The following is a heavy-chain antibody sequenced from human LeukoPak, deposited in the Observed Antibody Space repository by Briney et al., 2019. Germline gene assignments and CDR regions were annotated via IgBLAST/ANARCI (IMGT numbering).Heavy chain of an antibody. J-gene: IGHJ4*02. Sequence: ASVKVSCKASGGTFSSYAISWVRQAPGQGLEWMGGIIPIFGTANYAQKFQGRVTITTDESTSTAYVELSSLRSEDTAVYYCARGGIVGAASGKGFDYWGQGTLVTVSS. CDR2: IIPIFGTA. D-gene: IGHD1-26*01. V-gene: IGHV1-69*05. CDR1: GGTFSSYA. CDR3: ARGGIVGAASGKGFDY.